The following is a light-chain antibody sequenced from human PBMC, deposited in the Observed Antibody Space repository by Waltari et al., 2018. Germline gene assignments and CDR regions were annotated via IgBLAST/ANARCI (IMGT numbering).Light chain of an antibody. CDR2: WAS. J-gene: IGKJ1*01. Sequence: DIVMTQSPDSLAVSLGERATINCRSSQSVLYTSDNDNYLARYQQKPGQPPTLLIYWASTRAAGVPDRFRGSGSGTDFTHTISSLQAADVAVYYCQQYYTTPLTFGQGTRVEI. CDR1: QSVLYTSDNDNY. V-gene: IGKV4-1*01. CDR3: QQYYTTPLT.